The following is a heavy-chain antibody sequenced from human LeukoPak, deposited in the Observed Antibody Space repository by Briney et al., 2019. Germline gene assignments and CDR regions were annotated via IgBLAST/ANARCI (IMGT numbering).Heavy chain of an antibody. J-gene: IGHJ4*02. CDR3: AKHRKDSSGWHFDY. V-gene: IGHV3-23*01. CDR1: GFTFSSYA. D-gene: IGHD6-19*01. Sequence: GGSLRLSCAASGFTFSSYAMSWVRQAPGKGLEWVSAICGSGGSTYYADSVKGRFTISRDNSKNTLYLQMNSLRAEDTAVYYCAKHRKDSSGWHFDYWGQGTLVTVSS. CDR2: ICGSGGST.